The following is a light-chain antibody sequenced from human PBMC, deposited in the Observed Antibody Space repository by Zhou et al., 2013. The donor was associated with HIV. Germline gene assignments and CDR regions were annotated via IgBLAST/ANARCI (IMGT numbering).Light chain of an antibody. Sequence: DIQMTQPPSSLTASVGDRVTITCRASQSISRYLNWYQQKPGKAPKLLIYGASSLQSGVPLRFSGSGFGTDFTLTISSLQPEDFATYYCQQANSLPLTFGGGTKVEIK. CDR2: GAS. J-gene: IGKJ4*01. CDR3: QQANSLPLT. V-gene: IGKV1-39*01. CDR1: QSISRY.